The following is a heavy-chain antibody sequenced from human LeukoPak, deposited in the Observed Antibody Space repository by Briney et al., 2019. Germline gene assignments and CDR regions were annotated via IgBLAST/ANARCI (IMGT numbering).Heavy chain of an antibody. D-gene: IGHD6-6*01. V-gene: IGHV5-51*01. Sequence: GESLKISCKGSGYSFTSYWIGWVRQMPGKGLEWMGIFYPGDSDTRYSPSFQGQVTISADKSISTAYLQWSSLKASDTAMYYCARRKYSSSSDPYYFDYWGQGTLVTVSS. CDR3: ARRKYSSSSDPYYFDY. CDR1: GYSFTSYW. J-gene: IGHJ4*02. CDR2: FYPGDSDT.